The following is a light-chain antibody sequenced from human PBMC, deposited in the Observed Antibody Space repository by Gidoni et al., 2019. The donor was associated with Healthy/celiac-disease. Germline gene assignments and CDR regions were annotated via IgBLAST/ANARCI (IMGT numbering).Light chain of an antibody. J-gene: IGKJ3*01. V-gene: IGKV1-39*01. CDR2: AAS. CDR3: QQSYSTPLFT. CDR1: QSISSY. Sequence: DSQMTQSPSSLSASVGDRVTITCRASQSISSYLNWYQQKPGKAPKLLIYAASSLQSGGPSRFSGSGSGTDFTLTISSLQPEDFATYYCQQSYSTPLFTFGPGTKVDIK.